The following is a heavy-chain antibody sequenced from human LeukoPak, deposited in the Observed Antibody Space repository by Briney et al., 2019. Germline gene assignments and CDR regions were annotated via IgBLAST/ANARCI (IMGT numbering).Heavy chain of an antibody. D-gene: IGHD6-19*01. Sequence: GGSLRLSCAASGFAFNEYSMNWVRQTPGRGLEWVALISWNGGVTDYTDSVKGRFTISRDNSRNSLYLQMNNLITEDTALYYCAKSSQRNSVAGSDAFDIWGQGTRVTVSS. CDR3: AKSSQRNSVAGSDAFDI. J-gene: IGHJ3*02. CDR1: GFAFNEYS. CDR2: ISWNGGVT. V-gene: IGHV3-43*01.